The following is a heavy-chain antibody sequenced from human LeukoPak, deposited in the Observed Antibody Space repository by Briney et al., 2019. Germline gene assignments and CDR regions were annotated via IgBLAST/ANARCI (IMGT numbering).Heavy chain of an antibody. D-gene: IGHD5-18*01. CDR1: GGSVSSGAYY. J-gene: IGHJ4*02. CDR3: ARIRGYSYGFEDY. CDR2: IYYSGST. Sequence: SETLSLTCTVSGGSVSSGAYYWSWIRQHPGKGLEWIGYIYYSGSTYYNPSLKSRVTISVDTSKNQFSLKLSSVTAADTAVYYCARIRGYSYGFEDYWGQGTLVTVSS. V-gene: IGHV4-31*03.